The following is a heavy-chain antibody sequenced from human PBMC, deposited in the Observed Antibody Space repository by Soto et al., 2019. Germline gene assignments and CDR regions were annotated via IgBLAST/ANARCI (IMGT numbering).Heavy chain of an antibody. Sequence: EVQLLESGGGLVQPGGSLRLSCAASGFTFSSYAMSWVRQAPGKGLEWVSAISGSGGSTYYADSVKGRFTISRDNCKNTLYLQMNSLRAEDTAVYFCSYSSTPFDYWGQGTLVTVSS. CDR2: ISGSGGST. CDR3: SYSSTPFDY. CDR1: GFTFSSYA. J-gene: IGHJ4*02. V-gene: IGHV3-23*01. D-gene: IGHD6-13*01.